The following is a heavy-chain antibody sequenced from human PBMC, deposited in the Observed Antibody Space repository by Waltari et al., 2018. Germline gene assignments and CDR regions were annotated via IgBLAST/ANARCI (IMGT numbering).Heavy chain of an antibody. CDR3: AGFFASAGPSAFDY. Sequence: LEWIGYIYYSGNTNYNPSLKSRVTISVDTSKNQFSLKLSSVTAADTALYYCAGFFASAGPSAFDYWGQGTLVTVSS. CDR2: IYYSGNT. J-gene: IGHJ4*02. V-gene: IGHV4-59*01. D-gene: IGHD6-13*01.